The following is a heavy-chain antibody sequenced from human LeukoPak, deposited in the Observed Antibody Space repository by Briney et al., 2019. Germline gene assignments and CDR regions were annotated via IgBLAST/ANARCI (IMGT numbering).Heavy chain of an antibody. D-gene: IGHD6-19*01. CDR2: IRHDGSET. V-gene: IGHV3-7*03. J-gene: IGHJ4*02. CDR1: GFPFSSYW. Sequence: GGSLRLSCAAYGFPFSSYWMSWVRQAPGKGLEWVANIRHDGSETYYVDSLRGRFTISRDNAKNLVYLQMSSLRAEDTAVYYCAKTRYSSGWYYFDYWGQGTLVTVSS. CDR3: AKTRYSSGWYYFDY.